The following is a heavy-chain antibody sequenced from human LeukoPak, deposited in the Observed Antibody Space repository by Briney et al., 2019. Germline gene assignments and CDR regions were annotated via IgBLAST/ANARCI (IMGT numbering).Heavy chain of an antibody. D-gene: IGHD2-21*01. CDR2: INNNGKII. CDR3: SRLVGSYGFDP. V-gene: IGHV3-48*03. J-gene: IGHJ5*02. Sequence: GGSLRLSCAASGFTFSRYEMNWVRQAPGKGLEWVSYINNNGKIIYYADSVKGRFTISRDDTRNSLYLQMNSLSPEDTAIYYCSRLVGSYGFDPWGQGTLVTVSS. CDR1: GFTFSRYE.